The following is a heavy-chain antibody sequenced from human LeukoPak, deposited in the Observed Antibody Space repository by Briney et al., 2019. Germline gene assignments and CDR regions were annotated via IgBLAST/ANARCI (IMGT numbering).Heavy chain of an antibody. CDR2: ISYDGSNK. CDR3: AKERNDFWSEFDY. CDR1: GFTFGSYS. J-gene: IGHJ4*02. V-gene: IGHV3-30*18. Sequence: GRSLRLSCAASGFTFGSYSMHWVRQAPGKGLEWVAVISYDGSNKYYADSVKGRFTISRDNSKNTLYLQMNSLRAEDTAVYYCAKERNDFWSEFDYWGQGTLVAVSS. D-gene: IGHD3-3*01.